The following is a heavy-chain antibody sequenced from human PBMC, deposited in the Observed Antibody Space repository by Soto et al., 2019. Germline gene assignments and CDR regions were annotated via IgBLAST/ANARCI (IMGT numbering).Heavy chain of an antibody. CDR2: IGPDNGAT. CDR3: GRGRSGQKVVLC. D-gene: IGHD1-26*01. Sequence: SVKVTCKASGYTFTGHYIHWVRQAPEQGPEWMGEIGPDNGATRYAQKFQGRVTMTRGTSITTVYLELKNLSPDDTAVYYCGRGRSGQKVVLCWGQGNTVTVSS. J-gene: IGHJ1*01. V-gene: IGHV1-2*02. CDR1: GYTFTGHY.